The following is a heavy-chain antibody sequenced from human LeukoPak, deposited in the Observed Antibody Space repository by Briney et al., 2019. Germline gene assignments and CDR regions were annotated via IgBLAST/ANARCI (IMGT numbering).Heavy chain of an antibody. CDR3: ARVDTAMDPFDY. V-gene: IGHV3-74*01. D-gene: IGHD5-18*01. Sequence: GGSLRLSCAASGFTFSNYWMHCVRQAPGKGLVWVSRINSDGSSTTYADSVKGRFTISRDNAKNTLYLQMNSLRAEDTAVYYCARVDTAMDPFDYWGQGTQVTVSS. J-gene: IGHJ4*02. CDR1: GFTFSNYW. CDR2: INSDGSST.